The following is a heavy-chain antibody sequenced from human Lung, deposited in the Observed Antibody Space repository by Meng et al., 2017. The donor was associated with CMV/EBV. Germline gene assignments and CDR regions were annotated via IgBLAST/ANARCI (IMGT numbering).Heavy chain of an antibody. CDR1: GYTFTAHY. CDR3: ARDNNWGPDY. J-gene: IGHJ4*02. V-gene: IGHV1-2*02. CDR2: IHPHRGDT. Sequence: ASXXVSCKASGYTFTAHYFHWVRQAPGQGLEWMGWIHPHRGDTNYAQQFQGRVTLTRDTSINTGYMELTRLTSDDTAVYYCARDNNWGPDYWGQGTMVTVS. D-gene: IGHD7-27*01.